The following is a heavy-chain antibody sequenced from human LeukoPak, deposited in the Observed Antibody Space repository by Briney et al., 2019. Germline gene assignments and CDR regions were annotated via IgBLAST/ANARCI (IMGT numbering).Heavy chain of an antibody. D-gene: IGHD3-10*01. CDR2: IYPGDSDT. V-gene: IGHV5-51*01. CDR3: ARHSSPRFYYGLGSFYLWAFDI. Sequence: PGESLKISCKGSGYSFTSYWIGWVRQMPGKGLEWMGIIYPGDSDTRYSPSFQGQVTISADKSISTAYLQWSSLKASDTAMYYCARHSSPRFYYGLGSFYLWAFDIWGQGTMVTVSS. J-gene: IGHJ3*02. CDR1: GYSFTSYW.